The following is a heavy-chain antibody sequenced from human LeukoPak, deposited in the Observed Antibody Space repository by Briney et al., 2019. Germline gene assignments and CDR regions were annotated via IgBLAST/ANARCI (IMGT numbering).Heavy chain of an antibody. CDR1: GFTFSSYG. Sequence: GGSLRLSCAASGFTFSSYGMHWVRQAPGKGLEWVAFIRYDGSNKYYADSVKGQFTISRDNSKNTLYLQMNSLRAEDTAVYYCAKAAAEYYYYYMDVWGKGTTVTISS. CDR3: AKAAAEYYYYYMDV. D-gene: IGHD6-13*01. CDR2: IRYDGSNK. V-gene: IGHV3-30*02. J-gene: IGHJ6*03.